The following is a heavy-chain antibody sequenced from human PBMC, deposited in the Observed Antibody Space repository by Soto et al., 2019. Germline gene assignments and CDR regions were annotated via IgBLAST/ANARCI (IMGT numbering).Heavy chain of an antibody. D-gene: IGHD6-13*01. Sequence: SGPTLVNPTQTLTLTCTFSGFSLSTRRVGVGWIRQPPGKALEWLALIYWDDDKRYSPSLKSRLTITKDTSKNQVVLTMTNMGPVDTATYYCAHSTYSSSWYGDAFDIWGQGTMVTVSS. CDR2: IYWDDDK. CDR3: AHSTYSSSWYGDAFDI. J-gene: IGHJ3*02. V-gene: IGHV2-5*02. CDR1: GFSLSTRRVG.